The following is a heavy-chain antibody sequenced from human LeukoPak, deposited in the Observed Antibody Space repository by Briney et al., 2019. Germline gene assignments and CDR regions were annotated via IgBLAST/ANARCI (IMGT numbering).Heavy chain of an antibody. Sequence: SGGSLRLSCAASGFTFSSYAMPWVRQAPGKGLEWVAVISYDGSNKYYADSVKGRFTISRDNSKNTLYLQMNSLRAEDTAVYYCARVPTAAGTGVDYWGQGTLVTVSS. J-gene: IGHJ4*02. CDR2: ISYDGSNK. CDR1: GFTFSSYA. CDR3: ARVPTAAGTGVDY. V-gene: IGHV3-30-3*01. D-gene: IGHD6-13*01.